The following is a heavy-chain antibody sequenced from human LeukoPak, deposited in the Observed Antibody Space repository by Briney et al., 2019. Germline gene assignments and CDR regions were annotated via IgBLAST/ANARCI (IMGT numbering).Heavy chain of an antibody. CDR3: AREGPGIVGATIWL. Sequence: GGSLRLSCAASGFTFSSYWMSWVRQAPGKGLEGVANIKQDGSEKYYVDSVKGRFTISRDNAKTSLYLQMNSLRAEDTAVYYCAREGPGIVGATIWLWGQGTLVTVSS. D-gene: IGHD1-26*01. V-gene: IGHV3-7*01. J-gene: IGHJ4*02. CDR2: IKQDGSEK. CDR1: GFTFSSYW.